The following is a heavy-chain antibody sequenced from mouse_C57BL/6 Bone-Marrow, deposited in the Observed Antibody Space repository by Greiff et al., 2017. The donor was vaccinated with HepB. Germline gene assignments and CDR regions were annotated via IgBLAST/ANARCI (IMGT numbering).Heavy chain of an antibody. CDR1: GYTFTSYG. V-gene: IGHV1-81*01. D-gene: IGHD2-1*01. CDR2: ICPRSGNT. CDR3: ARGIYYGNPAWFAW. Sequence: VQLQQSGAELARPGASVKLSCKASGYTFTSYGISWVKQRTGQGLEWIGEICPRSGNTYYNEKFKGQVTLTADKSSSTAYMELRSMTSADSAVYFCARGIYYGNPAWFAWWGQGTLVTVSA. J-gene: IGHJ3*01.